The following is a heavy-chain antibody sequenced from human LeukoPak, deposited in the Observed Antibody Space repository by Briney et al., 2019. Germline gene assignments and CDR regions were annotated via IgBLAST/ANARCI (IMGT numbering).Heavy chain of an antibody. CDR1: GYTFTSYA. CDR3: ARGGVEWLSDYYYYYMDV. V-gene: IGHV1-69*05. J-gene: IGHJ6*03. CDR2: IIPIFGTA. D-gene: IGHD3-3*01. Sequence: ASVKVSCKASGYTFTSYAFSWVRQAPGQGPEWMGGIIPIFGTANYAQKFQGRVTITTDESKSTAYMELSSLRSEDTAVYYCARGGVEWLSDYYYYYMDVWGKGTTVTVSS.